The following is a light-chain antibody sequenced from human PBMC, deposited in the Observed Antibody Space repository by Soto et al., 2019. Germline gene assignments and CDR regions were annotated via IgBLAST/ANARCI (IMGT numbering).Light chain of an antibody. CDR1: QSVTSNY. CDR3: QQYGSSPRT. J-gene: IGKJ1*01. CDR2: GAS. V-gene: IGKV3-20*01. Sequence: EIVLTQSPGTLSVSPGERATLSCRASQSVTSNYIAWYQQKPGQAPRLLIYGASSRATGIPDRFSGSGSGTDFTLTISRLEPEELAVNYCQQYGSSPRTFGQGTKVEIK.